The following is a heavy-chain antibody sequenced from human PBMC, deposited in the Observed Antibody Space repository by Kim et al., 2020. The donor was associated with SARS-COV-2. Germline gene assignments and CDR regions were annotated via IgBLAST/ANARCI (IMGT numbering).Heavy chain of an antibody. CDR2: ISGDGAKT. CDR1: GSTFDDYA. D-gene: IGHD2-2*01. Sequence: GGSLRLSCVASGSTFDDYALHWVRQTPGKGLEWVSTISGDGAKTDYADSVRGRFTISRDNSKNSLFLQMDGLRTEDTAFYYCAKDVVVVVPAGLYGMDVWGQGTTVTVSS. J-gene: IGHJ6*02. CDR3: AKDVVVVVPAGLYGMDV. V-gene: IGHV3-43*02.